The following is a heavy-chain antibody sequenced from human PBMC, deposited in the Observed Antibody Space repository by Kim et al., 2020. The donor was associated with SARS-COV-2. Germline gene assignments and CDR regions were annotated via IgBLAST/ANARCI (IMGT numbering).Heavy chain of an antibody. J-gene: IGHJ3*02. Sequence: PSLKSRVTKSVDTSKNQFSLKLSSVTAADTAVYYCARAVITMIVVVGAFDIWGQGTMVTVSS. CDR3: ARAVITMIVVVGAFDI. D-gene: IGHD3-22*01. V-gene: IGHV4-31*02.